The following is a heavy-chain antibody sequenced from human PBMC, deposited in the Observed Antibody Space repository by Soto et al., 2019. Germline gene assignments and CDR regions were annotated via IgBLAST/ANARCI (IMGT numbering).Heavy chain of an antibody. CDR1: GFTFTEYY. D-gene: IGHD3-16*01. CDR2: IGRSGSPS. V-gene: IGHV3-11*01. CDR3: SRWAKRVLYLGDLG. J-gene: IGHJ4*02. Sequence: GGSLRLSCAASGFTFTEYYMTWIRQAPGKGLEWTSYIGRSGSPSYYADSVKGRFTISRDNAKNSVYLEMTNLRAEDTAVYYCSRWAKRVLYLGDLGGGQGTLVTVSS.